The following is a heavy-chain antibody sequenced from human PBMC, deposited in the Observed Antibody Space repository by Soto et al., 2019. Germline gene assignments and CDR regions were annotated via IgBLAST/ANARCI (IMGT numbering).Heavy chain of an antibody. CDR1: GGTFSSYT. CDR2: IIPILGIA. J-gene: IGHJ4*02. Sequence: QVQLVQSGAEVKKPGSSVKVSCKASGGTFSSYTISWVRQAPGQGLEWMGRIIPILGIANYAQKFQGRVTITADKSPSPAYKELSSLRSEDTAVYYWAGGGGSATGAFDYWGQGTLVTVSS. V-gene: IGHV1-69*02. D-gene: IGHD3-16*01. CDR3: AGGGGSATGAFDY.